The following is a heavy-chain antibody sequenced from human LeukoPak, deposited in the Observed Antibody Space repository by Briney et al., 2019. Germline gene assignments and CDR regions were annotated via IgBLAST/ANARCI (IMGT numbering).Heavy chain of an antibody. CDR1: GFTFSRYW. D-gene: IGHD2-15*01. CDR3: ARAYCGGGFCYSGFDF. CDR2: IRSDGSST. V-gene: IGHV3-74*01. J-gene: IGHJ4*02. Sequence: GGSLRLSCAASGFTFSRYWMHWVRQAPGKGPVWVSRIRSDGSSTDYADSVKGRFTISRDNAKNTLYLQMNSLRAEDTAVYYCARAYCGGGFCYSGFDFWGQGTLVTVSS.